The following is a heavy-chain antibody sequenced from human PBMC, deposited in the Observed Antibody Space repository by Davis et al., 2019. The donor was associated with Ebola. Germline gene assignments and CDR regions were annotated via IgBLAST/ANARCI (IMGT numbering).Heavy chain of an antibody. CDR3: ARDGSGGSYKDDAFDI. CDR2: INAGNGNT. CDR1: GYTFTSYG. V-gene: IGHV1-3*01. Sequence: ASVKVSCKASGYTFTSYGIRWVRQAPGQGLEWMGWINAGNGNTKYSQKFQGRVTITRDTSASTAYMELSSLRSEDTAVYYCARDGSGGSYKDDAFDIWGQGTMVTVSS. J-gene: IGHJ3*02. D-gene: IGHD3-10*01.